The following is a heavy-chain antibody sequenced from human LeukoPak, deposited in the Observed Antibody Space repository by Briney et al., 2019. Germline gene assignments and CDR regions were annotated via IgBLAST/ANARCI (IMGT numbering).Heavy chain of an antibody. CDR2: IYPGDSDT. D-gene: IGHD3-10*01. J-gene: IGHJ3*01. CDR1: GYSFTGHW. CDR3: ARYGKSGTYSHGFDV. V-gene: IGHV5-51*01. Sequence: GESLKISCEAFGYSFTGHWIGWVRQMPGRGLEFMGTIYPGDSDTRYSPSFEGRVSMSVDKSINTAYLQWSGLKASDTAMYYCARYGKSGTYSHGFDVWGQGTMVIVSS.